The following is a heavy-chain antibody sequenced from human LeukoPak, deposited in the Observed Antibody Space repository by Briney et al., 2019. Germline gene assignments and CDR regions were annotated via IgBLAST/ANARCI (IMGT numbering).Heavy chain of an antibody. CDR3: ARLYSGSDW. CDR1: GYSFTNYW. CDR2: INPADSNT. V-gene: IGHV5-51*01. Sequence: GESLRISCKGFGYSFTNYWLGWVRQMPGKGLEWMGIINPADSNTRYSPSFQGQVTISADKSISTAYLQWSSLQASDTAMYYCARLYSGSDWWGQGTLVTVSS. J-gene: IGHJ4*02. D-gene: IGHD5-12*01.